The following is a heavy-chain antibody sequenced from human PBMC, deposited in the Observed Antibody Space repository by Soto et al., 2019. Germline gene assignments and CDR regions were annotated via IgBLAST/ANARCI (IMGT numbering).Heavy chain of an antibody. CDR2: TYYRSKWYN. Sequence: SQTLSLTCAISGDSVSSNSAAWNWIRQSPSRGLEWPGRTYYRSKWYNDYAVSVKSRITINPDTSKNQFSLQLNSVTPEDTAVYYCAREGYCSGGSCYVFGWFDPWGQGTLVTVSS. CDR1: GDSVSSNSAA. D-gene: IGHD2-15*01. J-gene: IGHJ5*02. V-gene: IGHV6-1*01. CDR3: AREGYCSGGSCYVFGWFDP.